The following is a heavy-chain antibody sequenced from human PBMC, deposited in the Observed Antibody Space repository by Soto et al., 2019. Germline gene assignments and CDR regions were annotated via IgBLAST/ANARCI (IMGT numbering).Heavy chain of an antibody. Sequence: GGSLRLSCAASGFTFDDYAMHWVRQAPGKGLEWVSGISWNSGSIGYADSVKGRFTISRDNAKNSLYLQMNSLRAEDTALYYCAKGSRHYDILTGYRPSTSYYFDYWGQGTLVTVSS. V-gene: IGHV3-9*01. D-gene: IGHD3-9*01. CDR1: GFTFDDYA. CDR2: ISWNSGSI. CDR3: AKGSRHYDILTGYRPSTSYYFDY. J-gene: IGHJ4*02.